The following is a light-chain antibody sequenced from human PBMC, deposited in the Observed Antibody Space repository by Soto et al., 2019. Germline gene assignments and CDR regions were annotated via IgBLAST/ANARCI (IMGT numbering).Light chain of an antibody. V-gene: IGKV1-33*01. Sequence: DIQMTQSPSSLSASVADRVTITCQASQDISNYLNWYQQKPGKAPKLLIYDASNLETGVPSRFSGSVSGTDFTFTISSLQPEDIATYYCQQYDNLPITFGGGTKVEI. CDR1: QDISNY. J-gene: IGKJ4*01. CDR3: QQYDNLPIT. CDR2: DAS.